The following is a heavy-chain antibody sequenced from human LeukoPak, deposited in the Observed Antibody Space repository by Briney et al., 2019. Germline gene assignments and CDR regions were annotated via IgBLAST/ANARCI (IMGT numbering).Heavy chain of an antibody. CDR1: GGSISSGGYY. D-gene: IGHD3-10*01. CDR3: ARDNSRMVRGVIDY. V-gene: IGHV4-31*03. CDR2: IYYSGST. Sequence: SETLSLTCTVSGGSISSGGYYWSWIRQHPGKGLEWIGYIYYSGSTYYNPSLKSRVTISVDTSKNQFSLKLSSVTAADTAVYYCARDNSRMVRGVIDYWGQGTLVTVSS. J-gene: IGHJ4*02.